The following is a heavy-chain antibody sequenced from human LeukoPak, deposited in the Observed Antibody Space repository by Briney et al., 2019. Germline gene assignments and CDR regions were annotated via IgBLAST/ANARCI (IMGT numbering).Heavy chain of an antibody. V-gene: IGHV4-4*02. CDR1: GGSISSSNW. J-gene: IGHJ3*02. CDR2: IYHSGST. CDR3: ARAGPLYDAFDI. Sequence: PSETLSLTCAVSGGSISSSNWWSWVRQPPGKGLEWIGEIYHSGSTDYNPSLKSRVTISVDKSKNQFSLKLSSVTAADTAVYYCARAGPLYDAFDIWGQGTMVTVSS.